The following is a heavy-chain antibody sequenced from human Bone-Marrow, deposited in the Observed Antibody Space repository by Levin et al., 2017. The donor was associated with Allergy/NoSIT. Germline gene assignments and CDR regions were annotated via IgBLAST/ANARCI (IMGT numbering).Heavy chain of an antibody. CDR1: RFTFSNYA. Sequence: GGSLRLSCAASRFTFSNYAVSWVRQAPGKGLEWVSTITGGGGGTYYADSVKGRFTISRDNSKSTLYLQMNSLRAEATAVYYCAKGGGSSNYYYMDVWGKGTTVTVSS. V-gene: IGHV3-23*01. CDR3: AKGGGSSNYYYMDV. CDR2: ITGGGGGT. D-gene: IGHD3-16*01. J-gene: IGHJ6*03.